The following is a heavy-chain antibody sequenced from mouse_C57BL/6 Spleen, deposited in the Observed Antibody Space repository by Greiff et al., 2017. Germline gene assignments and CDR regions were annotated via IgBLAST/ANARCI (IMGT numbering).Heavy chain of an antibody. CDR3: AREELTQGFAY. CDR1: GYTFTDYY. J-gene: IGHJ3*01. CDR2: INPNNGGT. V-gene: IGHV1-26*01. Sequence: VQLQQSGPELVKPGASVKISCKASGYTFTDYYMNWVKQSHGKSLEWIGDINPNNGGTSYNQKFKGKATLTVDKSSSTAYMELRSLTSEDSAVYYCAREELTQGFAYWGQGTLVTVSA. D-gene: IGHD3-2*02.